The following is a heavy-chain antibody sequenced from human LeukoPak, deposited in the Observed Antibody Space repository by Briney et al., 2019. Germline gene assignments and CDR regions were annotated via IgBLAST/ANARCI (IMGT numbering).Heavy chain of an antibody. V-gene: IGHV4-34*01. Sequence: PSETLSLTCAVYGGSFSGYYWSWIRQPPGKGLEWIGEINHSGSTNYNPSLRSRVTISVDTSKNQFSLKLSSVTAADTAVYYCARLNTAMVFDYWGQGTLVTVSS. CDR3: ARLNTAMVFDY. CDR1: GGSFSGYY. D-gene: IGHD5-18*01. J-gene: IGHJ4*02. CDR2: INHSGST.